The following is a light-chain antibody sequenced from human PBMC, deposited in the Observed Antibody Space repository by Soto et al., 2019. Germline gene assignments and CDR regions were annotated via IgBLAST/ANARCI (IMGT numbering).Light chain of an antibody. J-gene: IGKJ3*01. CDR3: QQSFSIPFT. CDR1: QTIGKY. V-gene: IGKV1-39*01. Sequence: DIQMTQSPSSLSATVGDRVTITCGASQTIGKYLNWYQQQPGKVPKLLIYDASYLQSGVPSRFSGSESGTDFTLNISDLRPEDFATYYCQQSFSIPFTFGPGTKVDIK. CDR2: DAS.